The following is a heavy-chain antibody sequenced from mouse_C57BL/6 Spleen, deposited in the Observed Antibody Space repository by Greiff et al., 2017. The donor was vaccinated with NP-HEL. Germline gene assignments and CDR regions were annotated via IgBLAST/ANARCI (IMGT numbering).Heavy chain of an antibody. Sequence: EVKLVESGGDLVKPGGSLKLSCAASGFTFSSYGMSWVRQTPDKRLEWVATISSGGSYTYYPDSVKGRFTISRDNAKNTLYLQMSSLKSEDTAMYYCARQSSPAWFAYWGQGTLVTVSA. D-gene: IGHD1-1*01. CDR1: GFTFSSYG. CDR2: ISSGGSYT. J-gene: IGHJ3*01. V-gene: IGHV5-6*02. CDR3: ARQSSPAWFAY.